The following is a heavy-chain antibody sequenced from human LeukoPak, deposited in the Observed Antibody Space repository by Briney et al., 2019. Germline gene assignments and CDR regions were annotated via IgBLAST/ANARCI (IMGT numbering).Heavy chain of an antibody. CDR3: ARHVHRQQLVPIAFDI. CDR2: IYYSGST. J-gene: IGHJ3*02. V-gene: IGHV4-39*01. D-gene: IGHD6-13*01. CDR1: GGSISGSSYY. Sequence: SETLSLTCTVSGGSISGSSYYWGWIRQPPGKGLEWIGSIYYSGSTYYNPSLKSRVTISVDTSKNQFSLKLSSVTAADTAVYYCARHVHRQQLVPIAFDIWGQGTMVTVSS.